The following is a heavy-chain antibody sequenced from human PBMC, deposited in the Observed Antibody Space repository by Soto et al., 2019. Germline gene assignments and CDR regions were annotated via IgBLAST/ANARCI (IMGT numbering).Heavy chain of an antibody. V-gene: IGHV4-34*01. CDR2: INHSGST. CDR1: GGSFSGYY. CDR3: ARHRCSGGSCHTYYYGMDV. D-gene: IGHD2-15*01. J-gene: IGHJ6*02. Sequence: RSLTCAVYGGSFSGYYWSWIRQPPGKGLEWIGEINHSGSTNYNPSLKSRVTISVDTSKNQFSLKLSSVTAADTAVYYCARHRCSGGSCHTYYYGMDVWGQGTTVTVSS.